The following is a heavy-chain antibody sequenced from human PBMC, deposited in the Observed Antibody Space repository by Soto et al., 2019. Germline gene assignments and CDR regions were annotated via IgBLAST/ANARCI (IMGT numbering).Heavy chain of an antibody. Sequence: QVQLVESGGGVVQPERSLRLFCAAAGSTFTNYAVQWVRQAPGKGLEWVAVISSDGSHQYYAESVRGRFTISRDISETTVSLQIYSLRPEDMAVFSCARLHCTATRCYLYHYGFDVWGQGTTVTVSS. V-gene: IGHV3-30*04. D-gene: IGHD2-8*02. CDR1: GSTFTNYA. J-gene: IGHJ6*02. CDR3: ARLHCTATRCYLYHYGFDV. CDR2: ISSDGSHQ.